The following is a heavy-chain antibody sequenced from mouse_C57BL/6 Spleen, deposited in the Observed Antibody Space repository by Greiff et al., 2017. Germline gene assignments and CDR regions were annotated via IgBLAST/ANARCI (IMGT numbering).Heavy chain of an antibody. J-gene: IGHJ4*01. V-gene: IGHV1-80*01. Sequence: QVQLQQSGAELVKPGASVKISCKASGYAFSSYWMNWVKQRPGKGLEWIGQIYPGDGATNYNGKFKGKATLTADKSSSTAYMQLSSLTSEDSAVYFCARGITTVPMDYWGQGTSVTVSS. CDR2: IYPGDGAT. CDR1: GYAFSSYW. CDR3: ARGITTVPMDY. D-gene: IGHD1-1*01.